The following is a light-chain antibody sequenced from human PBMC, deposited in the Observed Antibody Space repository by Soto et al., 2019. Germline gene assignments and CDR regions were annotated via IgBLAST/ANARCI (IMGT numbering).Light chain of an antibody. CDR3: QQSYSTFKT. CDR1: QTINGY. CDR2: AAS. V-gene: IGKV1-39*01. Sequence: DVQMTQPPSPLSASVGDLSTITSRASQTINGYLNWYQQKPGKAPKLLIYAASSLKSGVPSRFSGSGSGTDFTLTISNLQPEDFATYYCQQSYSTFKTFGQGTKVESK. J-gene: IGKJ1*01.